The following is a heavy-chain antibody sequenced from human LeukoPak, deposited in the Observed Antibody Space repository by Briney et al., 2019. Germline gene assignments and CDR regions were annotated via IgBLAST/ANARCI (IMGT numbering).Heavy chain of an antibody. CDR1: GFTASSNY. Sequence: GGSLRLSCAASGFTASSNYMSWVRQAPGKGLEWVSVIYSGGSTYYADSVKGRFAISRDNSKNTLYLQMNSLRVEDTAVYYCTRVSTLAYCGGDCYSDYWGQGTLVTVSS. CDR2: IYSGGST. V-gene: IGHV3-53*01. D-gene: IGHD2-21*02. J-gene: IGHJ4*02. CDR3: TRVSTLAYCGGDCYSDY.